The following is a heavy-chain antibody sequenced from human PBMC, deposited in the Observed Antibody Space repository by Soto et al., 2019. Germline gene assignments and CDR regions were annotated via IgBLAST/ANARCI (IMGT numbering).Heavy chain of an antibody. CDR2: IWYDGSNK. J-gene: IGHJ6*02. Sequence: LRLSCAASGFTFSSYGMHWVRQAPGKGLEWVAVIWYDGSNKYYADSVKGRFTISRDNSKNTLYLQMNSLRAEDTAVYYCARAKYYDFWSGYIYGMDVWGQGTTVTVSS. CDR1: GFTFSSYG. D-gene: IGHD3-3*01. CDR3: ARAKYYDFWSGYIYGMDV. V-gene: IGHV3-33*01.